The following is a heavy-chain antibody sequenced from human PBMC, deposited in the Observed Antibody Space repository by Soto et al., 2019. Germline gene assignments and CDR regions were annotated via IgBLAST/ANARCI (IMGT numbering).Heavy chain of an antibody. CDR2: IYYNGIT. CDR3: ARGGQEDRHDY. V-gene: IGHV4-30-4*02. Sequence: SETLSLTCVVSGDSITNGDSYWRWIRQPPGKDLEWIAYIYYNGITHYNPSLKSRVTISVDTSKNQFSLKLSSVTAADTAVYYCARGGQEDRHDYWGQGTLVTVSS. J-gene: IGHJ4*02. CDR1: GDSITNGDSY.